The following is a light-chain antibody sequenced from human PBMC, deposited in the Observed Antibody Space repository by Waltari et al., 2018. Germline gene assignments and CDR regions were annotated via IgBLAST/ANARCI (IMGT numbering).Light chain of an antibody. J-gene: IGKJ1*01. CDR2: KAS. Sequence: DIQMTQSPSTLSASVGDRVTITCRASQSIGPWLAWYQQKSGKAPNALMDKASGLASGVPSRFSGTGSGTEFTLTISNLQPDDSATYYCQQYNSYPPAFGQGTKVEVK. CDR3: QQYNSYPPA. CDR1: QSIGPW. V-gene: IGKV1-5*03.